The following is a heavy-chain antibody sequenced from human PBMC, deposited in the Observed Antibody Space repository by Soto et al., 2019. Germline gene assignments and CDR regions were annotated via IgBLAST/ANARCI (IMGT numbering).Heavy chain of an antibody. CDR3: ARDCSGGSCWGGMDV. V-gene: IGHV3-74*01. D-gene: IGHD2-15*01. J-gene: IGHJ6*02. Sequence: GGSLRLSCAASGFTFSSYWMHWVRQAPGKGLVWVSRINSDGSATSYRDPVKGRFTISRDNAKNTLYLQMNSLRAEDTAVYYCARDCSGGSCWGGMDVWGQGTTVTVSS. CDR2: INSDGSAT. CDR1: GFTFSSYW.